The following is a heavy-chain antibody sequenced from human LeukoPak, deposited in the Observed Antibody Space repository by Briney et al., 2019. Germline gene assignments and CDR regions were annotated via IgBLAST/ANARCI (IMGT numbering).Heavy chain of an antibody. CDR1: GFTFSSYG. J-gene: IGHJ4*02. Sequence: GGSLRLSCAASGFTFSSYGMHWVRQAPGKGLEWVAFIRYDGSNKYYADSVKGRFTISRDNSKNTLYLQMNSPGAGDTAVYYCAKDGELLVGALDYWGQGTLVTVSS. CDR2: IRYDGSNK. CDR3: AKDGELLVGALDY. V-gene: IGHV3-30*02. D-gene: IGHD1-26*01.